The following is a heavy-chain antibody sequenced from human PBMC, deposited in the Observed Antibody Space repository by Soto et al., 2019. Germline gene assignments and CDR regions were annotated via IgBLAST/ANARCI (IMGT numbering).Heavy chain of an antibody. CDR3: AKDFWAKYYYYYYMDV. CDR2: ISYGGSNK. D-gene: IGHD3-3*01. J-gene: IGHJ6*03. Sequence: QVQLVESGGGVVQPGRSLRLSCAASGFTFSSYGMHWVRQAPGKGLEWVAVISYGGSNKYYADSVKGRFTISRDNSKNPLYLQMNSLSAADTAVYYCAKDFWAKYYYYYYMDVWGKGTTVTVSS. V-gene: IGHV3-30*18. CDR1: GFTFSSYG.